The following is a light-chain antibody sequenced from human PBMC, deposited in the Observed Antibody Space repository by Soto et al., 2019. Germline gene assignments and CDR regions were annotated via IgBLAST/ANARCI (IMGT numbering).Light chain of an antibody. J-gene: IGKJ4*01. CDR2: DAS. CDR1: QTIGTY. V-gene: IGKV1-39*01. Sequence: DIQMTQSPPSLSASVGDRVTITCRSSQTIGTYLHWFQQKPGKAPRLLIDDASNLQSGVPSRFSGSGSGTDFTLTLSSLQPEDFGTYFCQQTYSNFVSFGGGTKVE. CDR3: QQTYSNFVS.